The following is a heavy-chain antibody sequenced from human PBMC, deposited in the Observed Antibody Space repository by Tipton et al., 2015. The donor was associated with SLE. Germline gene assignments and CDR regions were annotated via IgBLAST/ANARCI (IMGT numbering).Heavy chain of an antibody. CDR1: GVSISGHY. J-gene: IGHJ4*02. CDR2: LSYTGIT. V-gene: IGHV4-59*11. CDR3: ARYYCTTTRCYYFDY. Sequence: TLSLTCTVSGVSISGHYWSWIRQPPGRGLEWIGYLSYTGITDYNPSLKSRVTISVDTSKNQFSLKLRSVTAADTAVYFCARYYCTTTRCYYFDYWGRGTLVTVSS. D-gene: IGHD2-2*01.